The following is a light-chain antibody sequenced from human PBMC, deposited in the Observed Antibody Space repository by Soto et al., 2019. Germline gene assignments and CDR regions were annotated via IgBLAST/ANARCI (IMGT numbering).Light chain of an antibody. J-gene: IGLJ2*01. CDR3: SSYADSNSLV. CDR2: EVS. CDR1: SSDVGGYNY. Sequence: QSVLTQPPSASGSRGQSVTISCTGTSSDVGGYNYVSWYQQHPGKAPKVMIYEVSKRPSGVPDRFSGSKSGNTASLTVSGLQAEDEADYYCSSYADSNSLVFGGGTKLTVL. V-gene: IGLV2-8*01.